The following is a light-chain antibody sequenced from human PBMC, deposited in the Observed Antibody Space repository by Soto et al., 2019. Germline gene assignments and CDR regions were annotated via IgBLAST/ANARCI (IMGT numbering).Light chain of an antibody. CDR2: GAS. V-gene: IGKV3-20*01. CDR1: QSVSTNQ. CDR3: QQYGHSLWT. Sequence: EIVLTQSPGTLSLSPGERATLSCRASQSVSTNQLAWYQQKPGQAPRLLIYGASSRATGIADRFSGSGSGTDFTLTISRLEPEDYAVYYCQQYGHSLWTFGQGTKVDIK. J-gene: IGKJ1*01.